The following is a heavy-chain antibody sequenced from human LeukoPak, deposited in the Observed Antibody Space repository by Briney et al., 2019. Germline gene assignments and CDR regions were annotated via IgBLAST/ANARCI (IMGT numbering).Heavy chain of an antibody. V-gene: IGHV4-59*08. D-gene: IGHD2/OR15-2a*01. Sequence: SESLSLTCTVSGGSISSYYWSWIRQPPGKGLEWIGYIYYSGSTNYNPSLKSRVTISVDTSKNQFSLKLSSVTAADTAVYYCARLLSGSSNWFDPWGQGTLATVSS. J-gene: IGHJ5*02. CDR1: GGSISSYY. CDR2: IYYSGST. CDR3: ARLLSGSSNWFDP.